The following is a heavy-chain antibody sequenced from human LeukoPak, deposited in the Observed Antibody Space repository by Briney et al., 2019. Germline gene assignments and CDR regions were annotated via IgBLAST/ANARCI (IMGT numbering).Heavy chain of an antibody. CDR2: ISYDGSNK. D-gene: IGHD5-12*01. CDR1: GFTFSSYA. J-gene: IGHJ4*02. CDR3: ASDIVATIIGYYFDY. V-gene: IGHV3-30*04. Sequence: GGSLRLSCAASGFTFSSYAMHWVRQAPGKGLEWVAVISYDGSNKYYADSVKGRFTISRDNSKNTLYLQMNSLRAEDTAVYYCASDIVATIIGYYFDYWGQGTLVTVSS.